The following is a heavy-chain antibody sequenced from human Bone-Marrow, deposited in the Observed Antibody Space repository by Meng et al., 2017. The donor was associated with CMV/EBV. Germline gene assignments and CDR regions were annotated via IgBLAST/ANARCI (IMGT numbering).Heavy chain of an antibody. CDR1: WFPFSTVW. CDR2: INGDGSST. D-gene: IGHD3-10*01. Sequence: CWAGCWFPFSTVWMHWVRQVPGKGLVWVSRINGDGSSTSYADSVKGRFTISRDNAKNTLFLQMDSLRAEDSAVYYCGRGSGSYQGSWGKGTLVTVSS. J-gene: IGHJ5*02. CDR3: GRGSGSYQGS. V-gene: IGHV3-74*01.